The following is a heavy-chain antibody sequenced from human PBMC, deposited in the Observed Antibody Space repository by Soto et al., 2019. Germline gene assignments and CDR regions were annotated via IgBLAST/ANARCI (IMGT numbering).Heavy chain of an antibody. CDR2: IYWDDDK. D-gene: IGHD6-19*01. CDR1: GFSLSTSGVG. V-gene: IGHV2-5*02. J-gene: IGHJ4*02. Sequence: QITLKESGPTLVKPTQTLTLTCTFSGFSLSTSGVGVGWIRQPPGKALEWLALIYWDDDKRYSPSLQSRLTITKDTSKNQVVLTMANRDPVDTASYYCAHRRSGESTFYYWGQGTLVTVSS. CDR3: AHRRSGESTFYY.